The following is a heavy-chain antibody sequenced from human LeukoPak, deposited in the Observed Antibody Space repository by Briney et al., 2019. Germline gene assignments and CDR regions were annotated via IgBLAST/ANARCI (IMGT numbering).Heavy chain of an antibody. Sequence: GGSLRLSCAASGFTFNSYWFHWVRQAPGKGLVWVSRINSDGSDTIYADSVKGRFTISRDNAKSTVYLQMNSLKAEDTAVYYCVRGGYHHGFDIWGQGTMVSVSS. V-gene: IGHV3-74*01. J-gene: IGHJ3*02. CDR3: VRGGYHHGFDI. D-gene: IGHD2-15*01. CDR1: GFTFNSYW. CDR2: INSDGSDT.